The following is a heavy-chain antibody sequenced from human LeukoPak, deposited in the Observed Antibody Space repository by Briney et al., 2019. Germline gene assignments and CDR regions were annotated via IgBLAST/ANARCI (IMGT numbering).Heavy chain of an antibody. V-gene: IGHV3-21*01. CDR2: ISSSSNYI. D-gene: IGHD6-19*01. CDR3: ASSGWSRDAFDI. Sequence: GGSLRLSCAASGFTFSSYSMNWVRQAPGKGLEWVSSISSSSNYIYYADSVKGRFTISRDNDKNSLYLQMNSLRAEDTAVYYCASSGWSRDAFDIWGQGTMVTVSS. CDR1: GFTFSSYS. J-gene: IGHJ3*02.